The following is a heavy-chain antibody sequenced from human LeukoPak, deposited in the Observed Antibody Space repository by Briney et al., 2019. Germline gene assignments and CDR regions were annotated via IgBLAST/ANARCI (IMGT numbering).Heavy chain of an antibody. CDR2: INHSGST. CDR1: GGSFSGYY. Sequence: WETLSLTCAVYGGSFSGYYWSWIRQPPGKGLEWIGEINHSGSTNYNPSLKSRVTISVDTSKNQFSLKLSSVTAADTAVYYCARGVILDLWGRGTLVTVSS. J-gene: IGHJ2*01. CDR3: ARGVILDL. V-gene: IGHV4-34*01.